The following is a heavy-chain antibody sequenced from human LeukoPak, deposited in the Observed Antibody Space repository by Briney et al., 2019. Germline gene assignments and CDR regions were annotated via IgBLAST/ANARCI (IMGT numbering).Heavy chain of an antibody. J-gene: IGHJ4*02. Sequence: GGSLRLSCAASGFAFSTYWMDWVRQAPGKGLEWVGNINQDGSVKHYVDSVRGRFTISRDNARNSVYLQMSALRVEDTAVYYCAREIVGEGNFDCWGQGTLVTVSS. CDR1: GFAFSTYW. D-gene: IGHD2-15*01. V-gene: IGHV3-7*01. CDR2: INQDGSVK. CDR3: AREIVGEGNFDC.